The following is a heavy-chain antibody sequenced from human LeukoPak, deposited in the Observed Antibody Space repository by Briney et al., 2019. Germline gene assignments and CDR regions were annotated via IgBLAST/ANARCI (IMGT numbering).Heavy chain of an antibody. D-gene: IGHD2-21*02. CDR3: ARWGESGDYAVHAFDI. CDR1: GVSISNYY. Sequence: SETLSLTCTVSGVSISNYYWNWMRQSPGKGLEWIGYSHYSGTNNYNPSLNSRVTMSVDTSKSQFPLKLSSVSAADTAVYYCARWGESGDYAVHAFDIWGQGTMVTVSS. J-gene: IGHJ3*02. CDR2: SHYSGTN. V-gene: IGHV4-59*01.